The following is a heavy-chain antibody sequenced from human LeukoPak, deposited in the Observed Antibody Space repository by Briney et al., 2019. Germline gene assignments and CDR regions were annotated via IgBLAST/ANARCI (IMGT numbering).Heavy chain of an antibody. J-gene: IGHJ3*02. CDR2: ISGSSSYI. CDR1: GFTFSSYS. V-gene: IGHV3-21*01. Sequence: GGSLRLSCAASGFTFSSYSMNWVRQAPGKGLEWVSSISGSSSYIYYADSVKGRFTISRDNAKNSLYLQMNSLRAEDTAVYYCARASPADIWGQGTMVTVSS. D-gene: IGHD2-2*01. CDR3: ARASPADI.